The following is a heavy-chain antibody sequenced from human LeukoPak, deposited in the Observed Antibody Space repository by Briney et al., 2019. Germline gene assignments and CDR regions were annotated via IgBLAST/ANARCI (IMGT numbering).Heavy chain of an antibody. CDR1: GGTFSSYA. Sequence: GASVKVSCKASGGTFSSYAIRWVRQAPGQGLEWMGGIIPIFGTANYAQKFQGRVTITADESTSTAYMELSSLRSEDTAVYYCARSTTSSAMAHYYYYYMDVWGKGTTVTISS. CDR2: IIPIFGTA. CDR3: ARSTTSSAMAHYYYYYMDV. V-gene: IGHV1-69*13. D-gene: IGHD5-18*01. J-gene: IGHJ6*03.